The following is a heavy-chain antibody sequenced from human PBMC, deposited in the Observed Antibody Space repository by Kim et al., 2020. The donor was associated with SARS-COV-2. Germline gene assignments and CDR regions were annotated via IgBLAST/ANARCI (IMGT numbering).Heavy chain of an antibody. J-gene: IGHJ3*02. CDR3: ARTVDCTNGVCYPDDAFDI. CDR1: GFTFSSYA. CDR2: ISSNGGST. Sequence: GGSLRLSCAASGFTFSSYAMHWVRQAPGKGLEYVSAISSNGGSTYYANSVKGRFTISRDNSKNTLYLQMGSLRAEDMAVYYCARTVDCTNGVCYPDDAFDIWGQGTMVTVSS. V-gene: IGHV3-64*01. D-gene: IGHD2-8*01.